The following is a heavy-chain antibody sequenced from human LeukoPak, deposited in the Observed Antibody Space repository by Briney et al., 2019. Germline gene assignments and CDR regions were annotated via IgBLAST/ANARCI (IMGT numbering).Heavy chain of an antibody. Sequence: PGGSLRLSCAASGFTFSSYAMSWVRQDPGKGLEWVSAISGSGGNIYHADFVKGRFTISRDNSKKTVYLQMNSLRVEDTAVYYCANGGGGFWGQGTLVTVSS. V-gene: IGHV3-23*01. D-gene: IGHD3-16*01. CDR2: ISGSGGNI. CDR3: ANGGGGF. CDR1: GFTFSSYA. J-gene: IGHJ4*02.